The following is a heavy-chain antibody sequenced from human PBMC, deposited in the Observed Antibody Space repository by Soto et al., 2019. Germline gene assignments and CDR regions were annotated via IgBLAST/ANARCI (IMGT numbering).Heavy chain of an antibody. V-gene: IGHV4-31*03. CDR2: IYYSGTA. D-gene: IGHD5-12*01. J-gene: IGHJ5*02. CDR3: ARTVEIKRSFDP. CDR1: GGSISGGGYY. Sequence: QVQLRASGPGLVEPSQTLSPTCTVSGGSISGGGYYWSWIRQHPRKGLEWIGYIYYSGTAYYNPSLNSRVSTSVDTSNNQFSLRFSSVAAADTAVYYCARTVEIKRSFDPWGQGTLVTVSS.